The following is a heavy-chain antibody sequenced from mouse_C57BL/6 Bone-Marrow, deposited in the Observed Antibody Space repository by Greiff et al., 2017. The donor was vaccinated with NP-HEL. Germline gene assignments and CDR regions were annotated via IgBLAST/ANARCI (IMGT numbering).Heavy chain of an antibody. CDR3: ARVLITTHWYFDV. CDR2: ISDGGSYT. Sequence: EVKVVESGGGLVKPGGSLKLSCAASGFTFSSYAMSWVRQTPEKRLEWVATISDGGSYTYYPDNVKGRFTISRDNAKNNLYLQMSHLKSEDTAMYYCARVLITTHWYFDVWGTGTTVTVSS. J-gene: IGHJ1*03. V-gene: IGHV5-4*03. CDR1: GFTFSSYA. D-gene: IGHD1-1*01.